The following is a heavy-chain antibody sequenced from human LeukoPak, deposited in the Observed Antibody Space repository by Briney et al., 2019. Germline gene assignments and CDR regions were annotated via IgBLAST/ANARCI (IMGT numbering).Heavy chain of an antibody. V-gene: IGHV1-3*01. CDR2: INAGNGDT. CDR3: ARSGGDIVVVPAAYFFDY. J-gene: IGHJ4*02. D-gene: IGHD2-2*01. CDR1: GYTFTNYA. Sequence: ASVKVSCKASGYTFTNYAMHWVRQAPGQRFEWMGWINAGNGDTKYSQKFQGRVTITRDTSTSTAYMELSSLRSEDTAVYYCARSGGDIVVVPAAYFFDYWGQGTLVTVSS.